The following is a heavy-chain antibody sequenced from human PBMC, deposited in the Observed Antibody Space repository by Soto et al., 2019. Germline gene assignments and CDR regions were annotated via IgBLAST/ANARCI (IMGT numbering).Heavy chain of an antibody. CDR3: ARKSDYVWGSYRHKTSYFDY. D-gene: IGHD3-16*02. V-gene: IGHV4-34*01. Sequence: SETLSLTCAVYGESFSAFYWNWIRQTPGKGLEWIGEINHSGSINHNPSLKSRVTMSIDTSKNQLSLKLRSVTAADTAVYYCARKSDYVWGSYRHKTSYFDYWGQGTLVTVSS. J-gene: IGHJ4*02. CDR2: INHSGSI. CDR1: GESFSAFY.